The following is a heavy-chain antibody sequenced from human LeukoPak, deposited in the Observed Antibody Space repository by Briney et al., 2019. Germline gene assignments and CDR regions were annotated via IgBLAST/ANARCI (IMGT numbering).Heavy chain of an antibody. V-gene: IGHV1-69*05. CDR1: GGTFSSYA. J-gene: IGHJ4*02. D-gene: IGHD3-16*01. CDR2: IIPIFGTA. CDR3: ARVTLGGLDY. Sequence: SVKVSCKASGGTFSSYAISWVRQAPGQGLEWMGGIIPIFGTANYAQKFHGRVTITTDESTSTAYMELSSLRSEDTAVYDCARVTLGGLDYWGQGTLVTVSS.